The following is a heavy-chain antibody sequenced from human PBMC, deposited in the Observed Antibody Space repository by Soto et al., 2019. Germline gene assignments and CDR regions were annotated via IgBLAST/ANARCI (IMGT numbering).Heavy chain of an antibody. D-gene: IGHD1-1*01. J-gene: IGHJ3*02. Sequence: GGSLRVSCAVSGYICSSYDMSWVLQAPGKGLEWVSTILVGGSTHYEDSVKGRFTISRDTSKNTVYLQMNSLTAGDTAFYYCAKATATSGGDFEIYGQGTMVTVSS. V-gene: IGHV3-23*01. CDR2: ILVGGST. CDR3: AKATATSGGDFEI. CDR1: GYICSSYD.